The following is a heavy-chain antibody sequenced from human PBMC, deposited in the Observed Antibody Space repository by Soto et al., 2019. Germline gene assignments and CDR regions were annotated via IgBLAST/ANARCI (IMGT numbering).Heavy chain of an antibody. J-gene: IGHJ6*02. CDR1: GYTFTGYY. V-gene: IGHV1-2*02. Sequence: ASVKVSCKASGYTFTGYYMHWVRQAPGQGLEWMGWINPNSGGTNYAQKFQGRVTMTRDTSISTAYMELSRLRSDDTAVYYCASFSSSGYIYYYGMDVWGQGTTVPVSS. D-gene: IGHD3-22*01. CDR3: ASFSSSGYIYYYGMDV. CDR2: INPNSGGT.